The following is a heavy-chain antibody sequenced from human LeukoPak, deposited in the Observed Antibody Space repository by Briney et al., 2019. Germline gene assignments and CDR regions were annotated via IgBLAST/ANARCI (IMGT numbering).Heavy chain of an antibody. CDR3: ARGGKTTTDY. CDR1: GYTFTGYY. V-gene: IGHV1-2*02. D-gene: IGHD4-23*01. Sequence: ASVKVSCKASGYTFTGYYMHWVRQAPGQGLEWMGWINPNSGGTNYAQKFQGRVTMTRDTSTSTVYMELSSLRSEDTAVYYCARGGKTTTDYWGQGTLVTVSS. J-gene: IGHJ4*02. CDR2: INPNSGGT.